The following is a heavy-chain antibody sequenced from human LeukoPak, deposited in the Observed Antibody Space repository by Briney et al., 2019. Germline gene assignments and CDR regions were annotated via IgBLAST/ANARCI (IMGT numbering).Heavy chain of an antibody. CDR1: GGSFSGYY. D-gene: IGHD6-13*01. V-gene: IGHV4-34*01. J-gene: IGHJ4*02. Sequence: PSETLSLTCAVYGGSFSGYYWSWIRQPPGKGLEWIGEINHSGSTNYNPSLKSRVTISVDTSKNQFSLKLSSVTAADTAVYYCARLGPRRIAAAGIADYWGQGTLVTVSS. CDR2: INHSGST. CDR3: ARLGPRRIAAAGIADY.